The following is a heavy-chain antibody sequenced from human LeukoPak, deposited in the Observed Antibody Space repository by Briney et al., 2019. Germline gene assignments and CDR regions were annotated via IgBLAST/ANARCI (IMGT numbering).Heavy chain of an antibody. CDR3: ARYDDSSGYYDY. CDR1: GFTFSDSY. J-gene: IGHJ4*02. CDR2: IYHSGST. D-gene: IGHD3-22*01. Sequence: LRLSCAASGFTFSDSYMTWIRQAPGKGLEWIGEIYHSGSTNYNPSLKSRVTISVDKSKNQFSLKLSSVTAADTAVYYCARYDDSSGYYDYWGQGTLVTVSS. V-gene: IGHV4-34*01.